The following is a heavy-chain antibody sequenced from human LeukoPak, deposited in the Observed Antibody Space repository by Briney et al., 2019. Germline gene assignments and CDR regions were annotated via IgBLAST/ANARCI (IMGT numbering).Heavy chain of an antibody. D-gene: IGHD3-3*01. CDR1: GFTFTSYS. CDR3: ARLRRNSDRSGFYYSYDI. CDR2: INTVGSYI. Sequence: GGSLRLSCAASGFTFTSYSFNWVRQAPGKGLEWVSSINTVGSYIYYAGSVRGRFTMTRDDADNSLYLQMNSPRAEDTAVYFCARLRRNSDRSGFYYSYDIWGQGTLVTVSS. J-gene: IGHJ4*02. V-gene: IGHV3-21*01.